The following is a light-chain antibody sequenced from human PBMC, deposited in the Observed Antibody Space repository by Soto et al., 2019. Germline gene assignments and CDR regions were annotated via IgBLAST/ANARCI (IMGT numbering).Light chain of an antibody. CDR2: DAS. J-gene: IGKJ1*01. CDR1: QSISSW. Sequence: DIQMTQSPSTLSASVGDRVTITCRASQSISSWLAWYQQKPGKAPKLLIYDASSLESGVPSRFSGSGSGTEFTLTISSLQPDDFATYYCQQYKSYSPLCTFGQGTKVEIK. CDR3: QQYKSYSPLCT. V-gene: IGKV1-5*01.